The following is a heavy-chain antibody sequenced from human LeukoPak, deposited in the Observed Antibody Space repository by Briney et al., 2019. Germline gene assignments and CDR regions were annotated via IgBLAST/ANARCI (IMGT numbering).Heavy chain of an antibody. V-gene: IGHV3-15*05. Sequence: PGESLRLSCAASGFTVRLNYMTWVRQAPGKGLEWVGRIKSKTDGGTTDYAAPVKGRFTISRDDSKNTLYLQMNSLKTEDTAVYYCTTEPDSSAFDIWGQGTMVTVSS. CDR3: TTEPDSSAFDI. J-gene: IGHJ3*02. D-gene: IGHD6-13*01. CDR2: IKSKTDGGTT. CDR1: GFTVRLNY.